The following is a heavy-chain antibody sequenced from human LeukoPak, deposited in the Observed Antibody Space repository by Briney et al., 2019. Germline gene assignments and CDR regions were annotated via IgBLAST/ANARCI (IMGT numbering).Heavy chain of an antibody. V-gene: IGHV5-51*01. D-gene: IGHD5-12*01. CDR3: VSVDRGAFDI. J-gene: IGHJ3*02. Sequence: GESLKISCKGSGYSINNYWIGWVRQMPGKGLEWMGIIYPGDSDTRYSPSFQGQVTISADKSISTAYLQWSSLKASDTAMYYCVSVDRGAFDIWGQGTMVTVSS. CDR1: GYSINNYW. CDR2: IYPGDSDT.